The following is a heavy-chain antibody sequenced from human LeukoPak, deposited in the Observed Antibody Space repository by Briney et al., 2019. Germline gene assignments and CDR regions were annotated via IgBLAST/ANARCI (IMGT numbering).Heavy chain of an antibody. CDR1: GGSISTSNYY. Sequence: SETLSLTCTVSGGSISTSNYYWGWIRQPPGKGLEWIGNIFYSGSTYYSPSVKSRVTISVDTSKNQFSLKLSSVTAADTAVYYCALLATVTTYYYYYMDVWGKGTTVTISS. CDR3: ALLATVTTYYYYYMDV. J-gene: IGHJ6*03. V-gene: IGHV4-39*07. D-gene: IGHD4-17*01. CDR2: IFYSGST.